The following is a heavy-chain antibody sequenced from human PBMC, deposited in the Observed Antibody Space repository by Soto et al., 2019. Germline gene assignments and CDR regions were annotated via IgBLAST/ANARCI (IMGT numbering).Heavy chain of an antibody. J-gene: IGHJ4*02. D-gene: IGHD3-9*01. V-gene: IGHV3-23*01. CDR1: GFTFSSYA. CDR2: ISGSGGST. CDR3: AKVGGVVGYDILTGYSFFGY. Sequence: QPVGSLRLSCAASGFTFSSYAMSWVRQAPGKGLEWVSAISGSGGSTYYADSVKGRFTISRDNSKNTLYLQMNSLRAEDTAVYYCAKVGGVVGYDILTGYSFFGYWGQGTLVTVSS.